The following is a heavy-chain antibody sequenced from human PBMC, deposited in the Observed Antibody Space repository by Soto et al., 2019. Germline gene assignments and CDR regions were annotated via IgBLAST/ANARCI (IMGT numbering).Heavy chain of an antibody. CDR2: IIPIFGTA. Sequence: QVQLVQSGAEVKKPGSSVKVSCKASGGTFSSYAISWVRQAPGQGLEWMGGIIPIFGTANYAQKFQGRVTITADESTIXAYMELSSLRSEDTAVYYCARSSRQLHPAFFWFDPWGQGTLVTVSS. CDR1: GGTFSSYA. V-gene: IGHV1-69*12. D-gene: IGHD2-2*01. CDR3: ARSSRQLHPAFFWFDP. J-gene: IGHJ5*02.